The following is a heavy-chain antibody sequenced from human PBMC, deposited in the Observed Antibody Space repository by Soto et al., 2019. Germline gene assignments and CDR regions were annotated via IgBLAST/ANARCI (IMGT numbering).Heavy chain of an antibody. V-gene: IGHV4-59*12. CDR3: ARESRCVNGACGNVSDI. CDR2: IFYTGSS. CDR1: GGSISLYY. D-gene: IGHD2-8*01. J-gene: IGHJ3*02. Sequence: SETLSLTCTVSGGSISLYYWTWIRQSPEKGLEWLGNIFYTGSSNYSPSLNSRLTISLDTSKNQFSLKLTSVTAADTAVYYCARESRCVNGACGNVSDIWGLGTKVTVSS.